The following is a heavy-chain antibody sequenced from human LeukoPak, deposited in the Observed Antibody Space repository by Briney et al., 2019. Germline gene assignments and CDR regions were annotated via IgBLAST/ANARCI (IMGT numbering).Heavy chain of an antibody. CDR1: GFTVSTNY. V-gene: IGHV3-23*01. J-gene: IGHJ4*02. CDR3: AKLTQTWLLLPIDY. D-gene: IGHD3-22*01. Sequence: PGGSLRLSCAASGFTVSTNYMSWVRQAPGKALEWVSAISGSGGSTYYADSVKGRFTISRDNSKNTLYLQMNSLRAEDTAVYYCAKLTQTWLLLPIDYWGQGTLVTVSS. CDR2: ISGSGGST.